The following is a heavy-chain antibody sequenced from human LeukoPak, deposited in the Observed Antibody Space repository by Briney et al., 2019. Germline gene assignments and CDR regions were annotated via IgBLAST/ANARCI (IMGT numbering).Heavy chain of an antibody. V-gene: IGHV3-30*04. J-gene: IGHJ4*02. CDR1: GFIFSTYA. CDR2: ISSDGSNK. CDR3: ARDDIIVGATTLDY. D-gene: IGHD1-26*01. Sequence: GGSLRLSCVASGFIFSTYAMHWVRQAPGKGLEWLAVISSDGSNKYHVDSVKGRFTISRDNSKNTLYLEMDSVRLGDTAVYYCARDDIIVGATTLDYWGQGTLVTVSS.